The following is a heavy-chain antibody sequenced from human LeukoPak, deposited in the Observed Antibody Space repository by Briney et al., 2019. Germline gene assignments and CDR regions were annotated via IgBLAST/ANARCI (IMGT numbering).Heavy chain of an antibody. J-gene: IGHJ4*02. CDR1: GFTFSSYW. CDR2: INSDGGST. CDR3: AREGGTVYYFDY. D-gene: IGHD1/OR15-1a*01. Sequence: PGGSLRLSCAASGFTFSSYWMHWVRQAPGKGLVWVSRINSDGGSTSYADSVKGRFTISRDNAKNTLYLQMNSLRAEDTAVYYCAREGGTVYYFDYWGQGTLVTVSS. V-gene: IGHV3-74*01.